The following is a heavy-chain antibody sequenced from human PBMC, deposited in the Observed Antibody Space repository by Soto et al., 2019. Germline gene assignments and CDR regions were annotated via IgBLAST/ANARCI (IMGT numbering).Heavy chain of an antibody. D-gene: IGHD3-10*01. J-gene: IGHJ3*02. CDR2: IYYSGST. V-gene: IGHV4-39*01. Sequence: QLQLQESGPGLVKPSETLSLTCTVSGGSISNSNYYWGWIRQPPGKGLEWIGSIYYSGSTSYNSSLKSRVTISVDPSKNQFSLRLTSVTAADTALYYCASPTSGAFDIWGQGTMVTVSS. CDR3: ASPTSGAFDI. CDR1: GGSISNSNYY.